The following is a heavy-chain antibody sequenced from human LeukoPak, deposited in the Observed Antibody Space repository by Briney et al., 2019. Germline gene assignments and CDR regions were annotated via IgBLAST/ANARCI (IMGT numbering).Heavy chain of an antibody. V-gene: IGHV5-51*04. CDR1: GYSFTSYW. Sequence: GESLKISCKGSGYSFTSYWIGWVRQMPGKGLEWMAIIYPGDSDTRYSPSLQGRVTISADKPISTAYLQWSSLKASDTAMYYCARSSDSSGYYDYFDYWGQGTLVTVSS. CDR2: IYPGDSDT. J-gene: IGHJ4*02. CDR3: ARSSDSSGYYDYFDY. D-gene: IGHD3-22*01.